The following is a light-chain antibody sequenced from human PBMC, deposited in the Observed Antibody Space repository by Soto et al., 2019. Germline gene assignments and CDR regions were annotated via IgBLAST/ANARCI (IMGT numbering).Light chain of an antibody. J-gene: IGKJ1*01. CDR2: SAS. CDR1: QSISDY. Sequence: DIQMTQSPSSLSASIGDRVTITCRASQSISDYLNWYQQKPGNAPRLLIYSASTLHSGVPSRFSGSGSGTDFTLTISSLQPEDFATYYCRQSYRTPRTFGQGTKVEVK. V-gene: IGKV1-39*01. CDR3: RQSYRTPRT.